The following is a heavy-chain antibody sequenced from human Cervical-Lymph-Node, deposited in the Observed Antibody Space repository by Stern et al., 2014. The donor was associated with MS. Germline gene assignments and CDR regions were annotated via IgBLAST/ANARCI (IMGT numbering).Heavy chain of an antibody. CDR3: ARDRGYHDLWSGLKTCLDP. Sequence: QVQLVQSGSELKKPGASVKVSCEASGYTFTNYAMNWVRQAPGQGLEWMGRINTNTGDPTYAQGFTGRFVFSLDTSVSTAYLQISSLQAEDTAVYYCARDRGYHDLWSGLKTCLDPWGQGTLVTVSS. J-gene: IGHJ5*02. CDR2: INTNTGDP. CDR1: GYTFTNYA. D-gene: IGHD3-3*01. V-gene: IGHV7-4-1*02.